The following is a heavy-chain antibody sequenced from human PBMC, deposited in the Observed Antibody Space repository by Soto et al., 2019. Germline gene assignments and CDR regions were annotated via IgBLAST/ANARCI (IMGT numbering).Heavy chain of an antibody. CDR3: ARADDYGVHFDY. J-gene: IGHJ4*02. V-gene: IGHV3-33*01. D-gene: IGHD4-17*01. CDR1: GFTFSSYG. CDR2: IWYDGSNK. Sequence: QVQLVESGGGVVQSGRSLRLSCAASGFTFSSYGMHWVRQAPGKGLEWVAVIWYDGSNKYYADSVKGRFTISRDNSKNTLYLQMNSLRAEDTAVYYCARADDYGVHFDYWGQGTLVTVSS.